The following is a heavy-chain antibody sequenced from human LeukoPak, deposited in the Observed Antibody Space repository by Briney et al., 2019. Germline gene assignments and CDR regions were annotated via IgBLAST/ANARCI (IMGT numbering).Heavy chain of an antibody. CDR2: IIPIFGTA. CDR3: ARDGSSSSWGNFDY. D-gene: IGHD6-6*01. Sequence: ASVKVSCKASGGTFSSYAISWVRQAPGQGLEWMGGIIPIFGTANYAQKVQGRVTMTTDTSTSTAYMGLRSLRSDDTAVYYCARDGSSSSWGNFDYWGQGTLVTVSS. J-gene: IGHJ4*02. V-gene: IGHV1-69*05. CDR1: GGTFSSYA.